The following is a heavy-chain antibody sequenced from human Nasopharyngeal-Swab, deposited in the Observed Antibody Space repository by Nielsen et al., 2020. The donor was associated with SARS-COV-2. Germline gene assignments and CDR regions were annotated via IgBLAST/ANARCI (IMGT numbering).Heavy chain of an antibody. J-gene: IGHJ4*02. V-gene: IGHV1-18*01. D-gene: IGHD6-13*01. CDR1: GSTFTSYG. CDR3: ARTRIAGQEYYFDY. CDR2: ISAYNGNT. Sequence: ASVKVSCKASGSTFTSYGISWVRQAPGQGLEWMGWISAYNGNTNYAQKLQGRVTMTTDTSTSTAYMELRSLRSDDTAVYYCARTRIAGQEYYFDYWGQGTLVTVSS.